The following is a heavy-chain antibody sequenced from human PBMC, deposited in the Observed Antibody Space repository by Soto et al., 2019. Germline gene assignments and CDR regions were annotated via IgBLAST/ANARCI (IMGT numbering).Heavy chain of an antibody. CDR3: ARAPAYYFDSSAYYLLDDCFDY. CDR2: INDDGSRI. CDR1: GFTFSSYW. V-gene: IGHV3-74*01. Sequence: PGGSLRLSCAASGFTFSSYWMHWVRQVPGKGLVWVSHINDDGSRIGYADSVKGRFTISRDNAKNTLFLQMSSLRAEDTAVYYCARAPAYYFDSSAYYLLDDCFDYWGQGTLVTVSS. J-gene: IGHJ4*02. D-gene: IGHD3-22*01.